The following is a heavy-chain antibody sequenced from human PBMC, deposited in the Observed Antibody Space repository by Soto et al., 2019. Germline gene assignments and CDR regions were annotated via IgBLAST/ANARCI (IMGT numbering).Heavy chain of an antibody. CDR3: ALASHCSSTSCYHTDY. Sequence: GASVKVSCKASGYTFTSYDINWVRQATGQGLEWMGWMNPNSGNTGYAQKFQGRVTMTRNTSISTAYMELSSLRSEDTAVYYCALASHCSSTSCYHTDYWGQGTLVTVSS. CDR2: MNPNSGNT. V-gene: IGHV1-8*01. CDR1: GYTFTSYD. J-gene: IGHJ4*02. D-gene: IGHD2-2*01.